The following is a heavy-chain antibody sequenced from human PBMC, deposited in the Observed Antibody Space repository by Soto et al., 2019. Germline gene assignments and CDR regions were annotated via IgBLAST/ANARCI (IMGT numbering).Heavy chain of an antibody. CDR1: GFTFVDYA. J-gene: IGHJ4*02. CDR3: AKGWDGYNSVEH. V-gene: IGHV3-9*01. Sequence: EVQLVESGGGLVQPGRSLRLSCAASGFTFVDYAMHWVRQVPGKGLEWVSGISWNRGSIGYADSVKGRFTISRDNAKSSLYLQMNSLRPDDTALYYCAKGWDGYNSVEHWGQGTLVTVSS. CDR2: ISWNRGSI. D-gene: IGHD5-12*01.